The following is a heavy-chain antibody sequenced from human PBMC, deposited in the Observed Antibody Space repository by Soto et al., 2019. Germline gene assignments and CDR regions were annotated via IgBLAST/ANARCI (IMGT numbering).Heavy chain of an antibody. D-gene: IGHD6-25*01. CDR3: VREARLADV. V-gene: IGHV3-30*03. CDR1: GFTFSSYG. CDR2: ISYDGSNK. J-gene: IGHJ6*02. Sequence: GGSLRLSCAASGFTFSSYGMHWVRQAPGKGLEWVADISYDGSNKYYADSVKGRFTISRDNSKNTLYLQMNSLRVEDTAVYYCVREARLADVWGQGTTVTVSS.